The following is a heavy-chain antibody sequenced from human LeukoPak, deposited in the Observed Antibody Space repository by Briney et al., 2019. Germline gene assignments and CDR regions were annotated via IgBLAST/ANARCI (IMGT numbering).Heavy chain of an antibody. CDR3: TRWGSWPYDY. Sequence: SETLSLTCAVSGGSITYHSWTWIRQSPGQGLEWIGEINHTGSTNYNPSLQGRVTMSVDTSKNQFSLKLSEVTAADTAVYFCTRWGSWPYDYWGQGTLVTVSS. J-gene: IGHJ4*02. CDR2: INHTGST. CDR1: GGSITYHS. D-gene: IGHD3-16*01. V-gene: IGHV4-34*01.